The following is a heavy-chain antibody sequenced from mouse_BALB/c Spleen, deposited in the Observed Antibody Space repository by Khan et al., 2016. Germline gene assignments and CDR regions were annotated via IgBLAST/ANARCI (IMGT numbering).Heavy chain of an antibody. CDR2: IDPEIGAT. V-gene: IGHV14-4*02. J-gene: IGHJ2*01. Sequence: VRLQQSGAELVRSGASVRLSCTASGFNIKDYYIHWVKQRPEQGLEWIGWIDPEIGATEYAPKFQGKATMTADTSSNTAYLQLSRLTSEDTAVYYCNAIYYGNYIYFDYWGQGTTLTVSS. CDR1: GFNIKDYY. D-gene: IGHD2-1*01. CDR3: NAIYYGNYIYFDY.